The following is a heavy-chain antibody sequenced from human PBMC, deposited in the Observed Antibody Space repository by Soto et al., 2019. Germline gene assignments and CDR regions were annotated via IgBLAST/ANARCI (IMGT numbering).Heavy chain of an antibody. CDR2: INHSGST. CDR1: GGSFSGYY. D-gene: IGHD3-10*01. CDR3: ARVSGIYYSGMDV. J-gene: IGHJ6*02. V-gene: IGHV4-34*01. Sequence: QVQLQQWGAGLLKPSETLSLTCAVYGGSFSGYYWSWIRQPPGKGLEWIGEINHSGSTNYNPSLKSRVTISVDTSKNQFSVKLSSVTAADTAVYYCARVSGIYYSGMDVWGQGTTVTVSS.